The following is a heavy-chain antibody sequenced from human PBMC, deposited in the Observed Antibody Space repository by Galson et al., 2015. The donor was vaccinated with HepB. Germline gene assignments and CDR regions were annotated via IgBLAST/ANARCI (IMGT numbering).Heavy chain of an antibody. Sequence: SLRLSCAVSGFRVNTYAMHWVRQTPGKGLEWMAVISYDRSNKYYGDSVEGRFSISRDNSKSTLYLQMDSLRAEDTALYHCARGRGSFPRHYFDSWGQGTLVTVSS. CDR3: ARGRGSFPRHYFDS. CDR1: GFRVNTYA. J-gene: IGHJ4*02. V-gene: IGHV3-30*04. D-gene: IGHD1-26*01. CDR2: ISYDRSNK.